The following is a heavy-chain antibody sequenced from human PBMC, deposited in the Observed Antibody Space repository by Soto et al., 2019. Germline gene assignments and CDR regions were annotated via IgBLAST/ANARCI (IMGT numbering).Heavy chain of an antibody. CDR1: GYTFTSYY. V-gene: IGHV1-46*01. Sequence: ASVKVSCKASGYTFTSYYMHWVRQAPGQGLEWMGIINPSGGSTSYAQKFQGRVTMTRDTSTSTVYMELSSLRSEDTAVYYCAKVLIGYSGYEVKDTFDYWGQGTLVTVSS. J-gene: IGHJ4*02. D-gene: IGHD5-12*01. CDR2: INPSGGST. CDR3: AKVLIGYSGYEVKDTFDY.